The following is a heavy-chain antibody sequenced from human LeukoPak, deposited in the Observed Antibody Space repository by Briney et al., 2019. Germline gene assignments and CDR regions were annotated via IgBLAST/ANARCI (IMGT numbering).Heavy chain of an antibody. CDR2: IGPTGPDR. CDR3: ATETNGRHYDY. V-gene: IGHV3-21*06. CDR1: GLTFSTSG. J-gene: IGHJ4*02. D-gene: IGHD1-14*01. Sequence: PGGSLRLSCTASGLTFSTSGFNWVRQAPGQGLEWVASIGPTGPDRYHADSIKGRFTISRDNANNFLYLQMNSLRAEDTAVYYCATETNGRHYDYWGQGTLLTVSS.